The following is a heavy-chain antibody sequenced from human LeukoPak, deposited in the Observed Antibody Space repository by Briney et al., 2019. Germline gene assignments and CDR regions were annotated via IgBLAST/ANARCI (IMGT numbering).Heavy chain of an antibody. CDR1: GYSISSGYY. CDR2: IYHSGST. Sequence: PSETLSLTCAVSGYSISSGYYWGWIRRPPGKGLEWIGSIYHSGSTYYKPSVRGRVTISADTSKNKFSLKRSSVNAPATAVYYCASVWSRNYFDYWGQGTLVTVSS. J-gene: IGHJ4*02. D-gene: IGHD3-10*01. CDR3: ASVWSRNYFDY. V-gene: IGHV4-38-2*01.